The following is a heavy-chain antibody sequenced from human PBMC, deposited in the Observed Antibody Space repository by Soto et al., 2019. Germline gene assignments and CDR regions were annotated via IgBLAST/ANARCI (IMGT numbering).Heavy chain of an antibody. Sequence: EVQLLESGGGLVQPGGSLRLSCAASGFTFSSYAMSWVRQAPGKGLEWVSAISGSGGSTYYADSVKGRFTISRDNSKNPLYLQMDSLRAEDTAVYYWAERARGATGYYWPFDYWGQGTLVTVSS. CDR1: GFTFSSYA. CDR3: AERARGATGYYWPFDY. D-gene: IGHD3-9*01. J-gene: IGHJ4*02. CDR2: ISGSGGST. V-gene: IGHV3-23*01.